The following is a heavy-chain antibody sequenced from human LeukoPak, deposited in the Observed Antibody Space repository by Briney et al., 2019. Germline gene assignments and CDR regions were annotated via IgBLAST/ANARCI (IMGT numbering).Heavy chain of an antibody. CDR2: ISSSSSYI. Sequence: GGSLRLSCQTSGFVFSNYGMHWVRQAPGKGLEWVSSISSSSSYIYYADSVKGRFTISRDNAKNSLYLQMNSLRAEDTAVYYCARGTYYYDSSGYNPTYWGQGTLVTVSS. CDR3: ARGTYYYDSSGYNPTY. J-gene: IGHJ4*02. V-gene: IGHV3-21*01. CDR1: GFVFSNYG. D-gene: IGHD3-22*01.